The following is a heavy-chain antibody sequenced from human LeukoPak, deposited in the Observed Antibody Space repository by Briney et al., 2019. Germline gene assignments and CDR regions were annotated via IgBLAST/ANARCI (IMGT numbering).Heavy chain of an antibody. J-gene: IGHJ6*02. D-gene: IGHD1-14*01. CDR2: IKEDGSEK. CDR1: GFTFSTYW. V-gene: IGHV3-7*04. CDR3: TRDSSDKTNYYYYYSMDV. Sequence: GGSLRLSCAASGFTFSTYWMTWVRQAPGKGLEWVANIKEDGSEKYYVDSVRGRFTVSRDNAKNSMYLQMNSLRTEDTAVYYCTRDSSDKTNYYYYYSMDVWGRGTTVTVSS.